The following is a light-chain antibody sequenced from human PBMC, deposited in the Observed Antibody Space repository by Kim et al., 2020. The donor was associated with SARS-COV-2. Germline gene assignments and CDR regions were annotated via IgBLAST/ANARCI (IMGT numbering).Light chain of an antibody. CDR1: QSVSSY. CDR3: QQRSNWPPRLT. CDR2: DAS. J-gene: IGKJ4*01. Sequence: PGERAPLSCRASQSVSSYLAWYQQKPGQAPRLLNYDASNRATGIPARFSGSGSGTDFTLTISSLEPEDFAVYYCQQRSNWPPRLTFGGGTKVDIK. V-gene: IGKV3-11*01.